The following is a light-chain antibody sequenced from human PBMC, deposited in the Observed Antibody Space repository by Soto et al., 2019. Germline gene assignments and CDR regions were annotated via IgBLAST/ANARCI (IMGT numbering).Light chain of an antibody. J-gene: IGLJ7*01. V-gene: IGLV4-69*01. CDR2: VNSGGSH. CDR1: SGHSNYA. CDR3: PTSGTGSARVV. Sequence: QSALTQSPSASASLGASVKLTCTLSSGHSNYAIAWHQQQPETGPRYLMKVNSGGSHIKGDGIPDRFSGSSSGAERYLFISRLQSEDEAYYYCPTSGTGSARVVFGGGTQLTVL.